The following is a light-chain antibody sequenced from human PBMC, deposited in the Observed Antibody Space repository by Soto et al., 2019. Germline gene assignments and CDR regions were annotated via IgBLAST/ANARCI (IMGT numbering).Light chain of an antibody. V-gene: IGKV4-1*01. Sequence: DSVMTHSPYSLAVSLGERATMNCKCSRSVLYKSNNKNHLAWYQQKPGQPPKLLIYWASTRESGVPDRFSGSGSGTDFTLTISSLQAEDVAVYYCQQYYSTPRTFGQGTKVDIK. J-gene: IGKJ1*01. CDR3: QQYYSTPRT. CDR2: WAS. CDR1: RSVLYKSNNKNH.